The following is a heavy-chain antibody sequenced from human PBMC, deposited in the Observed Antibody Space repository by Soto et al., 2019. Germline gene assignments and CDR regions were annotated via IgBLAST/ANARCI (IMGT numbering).Heavy chain of an antibody. V-gene: IGHV4-59*01. CDR2: IHYTGST. CDR1: GRSISSYP. Sequence: SETMSITCPVSGRSISSYPCNWIRQPPGKGLERIGYIHYTGSTTYNPYLKSPVTIPVDTSKNHFSPTLSSVTAAATAVHHCASEASSCYYHYDYW. CDR3: ASEASSCYYHYDY. J-gene: IGHJ4*01. D-gene: IGHD3-22*01.